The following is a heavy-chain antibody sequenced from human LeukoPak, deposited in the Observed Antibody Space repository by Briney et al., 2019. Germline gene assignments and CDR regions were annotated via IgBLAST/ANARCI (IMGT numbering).Heavy chain of an antibody. J-gene: IGHJ6*03. CDR3: ARGIYGGNPYYYYYYMDV. CDR2: ISSSGSTI. V-gene: IGHV3-11*04. D-gene: IGHD4-23*01. Sequence: PGGSLRLSCAASGFTFSDYYMSWIRQAPGKGLEWVSYISSSGSTIYYADSVKGRFTISRDNAKNSLYLQMNSLRAEDTAVYYCARGIYGGNPYYYYYYMDVWGKGTTVTVSS. CDR1: GFTFSDYY.